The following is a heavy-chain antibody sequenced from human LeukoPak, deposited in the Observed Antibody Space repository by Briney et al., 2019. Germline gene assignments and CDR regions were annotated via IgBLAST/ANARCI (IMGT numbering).Heavy chain of an antibody. V-gene: IGHV1-69*02. D-gene: IGHD3-3*01. CDR1: GGTFTSYT. CDR3: ARRVFDFWSGQTSKYYYYYMDV. CDR2: IIPILGIA. J-gene: IGHJ6*03. Sequence: SVKVSCKASGGTFTSYTISWVRQAPGQGLEWMGRIIPILGIANYAQKFQGRVTITADKSTSTAYMELSSLRSEDTAVYYCARRVFDFWSGQTSKYYYYYMDVWGKGTTVTV.